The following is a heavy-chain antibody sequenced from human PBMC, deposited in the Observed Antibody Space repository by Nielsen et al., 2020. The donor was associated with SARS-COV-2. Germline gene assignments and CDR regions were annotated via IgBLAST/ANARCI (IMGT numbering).Heavy chain of an antibody. Sequence: GESLKISCAASGFTFSSYGMHWVCQAPGKGLEWVAVIWYDGSNKYYADSVKGRFTISRDNSKNTLYLQMNSLRAEDTAVYYCARCTVGTSIGCDFWGQGTLLAVSS. CDR3: ARCTVGTSIGCDF. V-gene: IGHV3-33*01. D-gene: IGHD4-11*01. CDR2: IWYDGSNK. CDR1: GFTFSSYG. J-gene: IGHJ4*02.